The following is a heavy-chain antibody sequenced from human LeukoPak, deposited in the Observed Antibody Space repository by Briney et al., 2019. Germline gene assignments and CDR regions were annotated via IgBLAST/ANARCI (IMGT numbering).Heavy chain of an antibody. CDR3: AKTLESNWGLDY. CDR2: ISYDGSNK. V-gene: IGHV3-30*18. Sequence: QSGGSLRLSCAASGFTFSSYGMHWVRQAPGKGLEWVAVISYDGSNKYYADSVKGRFTISRDNSKNTLYLQMNSLRAEDTAVYYCAKTLESNWGLDYWGQGTLVTVSS. D-gene: IGHD7-27*01. CDR1: GFTFSSYG. J-gene: IGHJ4*02.